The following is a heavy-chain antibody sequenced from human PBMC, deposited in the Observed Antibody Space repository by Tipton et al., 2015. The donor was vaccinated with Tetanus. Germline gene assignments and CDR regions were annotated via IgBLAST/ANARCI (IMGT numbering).Heavy chain of an antibody. D-gene: IGHD2-21*01. CDR3: VTDSYTYSHFGTGV. CDR2: IRRKTDGGFR. V-gene: IGHV3-15*01. J-gene: IGHJ6*02. CDR1: GFSFSHAW. Sequence: SLRLSCAASGFSFSHAWMSWVRQPPEQGLEWVGLIRRKTDGGFRDYSAPVKGRFTIPRDDSNTTLYLHLSILKPEDTAVYYCVTDSYTYSHFGTGVWGQGATVTVSS.